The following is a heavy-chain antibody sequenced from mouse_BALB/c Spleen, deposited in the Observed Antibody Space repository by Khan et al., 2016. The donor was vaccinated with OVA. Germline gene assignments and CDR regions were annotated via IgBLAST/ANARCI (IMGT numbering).Heavy chain of an antibody. Sequence: VELVESGAELARPGASVKMSCKASGYTFTSYTIHWMKKRPGQGLEWIGYINPSNGYTNYNQKFKDKATLTTDKSSTTAYLQLSSLTSDDSAVYNCVRDGAYHRNDGWFAYWGQGTLVTVSA. CDR3: VRDGAYHRNDGWFAY. CDR2: INPSNGYT. CDR1: GYTFTSYT. D-gene: IGHD2-14*01. V-gene: IGHV1-4*01. J-gene: IGHJ3*01.